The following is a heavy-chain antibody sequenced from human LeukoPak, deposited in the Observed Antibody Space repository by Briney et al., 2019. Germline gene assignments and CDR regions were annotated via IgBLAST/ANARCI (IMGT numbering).Heavy chain of an antibody. Sequence: PSQTLSLTCTVSGGSITSGDYSWSWFRQPPGKGLEWIGYIYYSGSTYFNPSLKSRLTISVDTSKNQFSLKLTSVTAADTAVYCCARHVNTTTGAPIGWFDPWGQGTLVTVSS. V-gene: IGHV4-30-4*01. CDR3: ARHVNTTTGAPIGWFDP. CDR1: GGSITSGDYS. CDR2: IYYSGST. J-gene: IGHJ5*02. D-gene: IGHD2/OR15-2a*01.